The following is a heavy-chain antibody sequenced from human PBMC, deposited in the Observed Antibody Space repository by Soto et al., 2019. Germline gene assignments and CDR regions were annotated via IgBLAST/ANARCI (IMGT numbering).Heavy chain of an antibody. CDR1: KITFRTST. V-gene: IGHV3-74*01. Sequence: PGGSLRLSCSASKITFRTSTMHWFRQAPGKGLVWVSRINTDGTRTNYADSVKGRFTISRDNAKNTLYLQMNGLRAEDTAVYYCASLPRDYQGCWGQGTLVTVSS. CDR3: ASLPRDYQGC. D-gene: IGHD4-17*01. CDR2: INTDGTRT. J-gene: IGHJ4*02.